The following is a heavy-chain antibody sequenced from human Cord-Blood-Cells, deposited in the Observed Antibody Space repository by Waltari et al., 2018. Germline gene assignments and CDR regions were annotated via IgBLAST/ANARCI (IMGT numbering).Heavy chain of an antibody. CDR2: INSDGSST. CDR3: ARSIRLPTVTTYYYYYGMDV. V-gene: IGHV3-74*01. Sequence: EVQLVESGGGLVQPGGSLRLSCAASGFTFSSYWLHWVRQAPATGRVWVSRINSDGSSTSYADSVKGRFTISRDNAKNTLYLQMNSLRAEDTAVYYCARSIRLPTVTTYYYYYGMDVWGQGTTVTVSS. CDR1: GFTFSSYW. D-gene: IGHD4-17*01. J-gene: IGHJ6*02.